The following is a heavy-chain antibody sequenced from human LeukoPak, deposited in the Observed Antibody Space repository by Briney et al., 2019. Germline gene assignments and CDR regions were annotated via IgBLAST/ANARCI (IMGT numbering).Heavy chain of an antibody. Sequence: SETLSLTCTVSGGSISSYYWSWIRQPPGKGLEWIGYIYYSGSTNYNPSLKSRVTISVDTSKNQFSLKLSSVTAADTAVYYCARGDYDFWSGSDPWGQGTLVTVSS. CDR2: IYYSGST. CDR1: GGSISSYY. D-gene: IGHD3-3*01. V-gene: IGHV4-59*01. J-gene: IGHJ5*02. CDR3: ARGDYDFWSGSDP.